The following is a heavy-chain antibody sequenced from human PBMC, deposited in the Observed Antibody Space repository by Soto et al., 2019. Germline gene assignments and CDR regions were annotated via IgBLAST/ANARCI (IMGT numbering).Heavy chain of an antibody. CDR1: GDTFSGYP. CDR3: ARDGGFGELKY. Sequence: QVQLVQSGAELKKPGSSVKVSCKASGDTFSGYPINWVRQAPGEGLEWMGRISPVFRTTNDAQRFEGRVTFTADESTNTAYMELRGLLSEDTAVYYCARDGGFGELKYWGPGTLVTVSS. D-gene: IGHD3-10*01. V-gene: IGHV1-69*18. CDR2: ISPVFRTT. J-gene: IGHJ4*02.